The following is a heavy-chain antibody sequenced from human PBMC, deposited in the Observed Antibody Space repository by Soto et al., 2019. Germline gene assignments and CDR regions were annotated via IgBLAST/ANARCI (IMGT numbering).Heavy chain of an antibody. CDR2: ISGSGATK. J-gene: IGHJ4*02. Sequence: QTHTCGVPGFSFGGHVMIWVRQAPGKGLEWVSTISGSGATKYYADSVRGRFTISRDNSKDTLYLQMSSLRAEDTAVYFCAKASKGYTGYDLDFWGQGT. V-gene: IGHV3-23*01. D-gene: IGHD5-12*01. CDR1: GFSFGGHV. CDR3: AKASKGYTGYDLDF.